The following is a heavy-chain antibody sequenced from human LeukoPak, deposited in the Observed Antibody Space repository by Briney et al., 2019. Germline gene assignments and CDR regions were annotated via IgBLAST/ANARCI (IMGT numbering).Heavy chain of an antibody. J-gene: IGHJ3*02. D-gene: IGHD6-19*01. Sequence: ASVKVSCKASGYTFTSYGISWVRQAPGQGLEWMGWISAYNGNTNYAQKLQGRVTMTTDTSTSTAYMELSSLRSEDTAVYYCARAGRSSGWYRYDAFDIWGQGTMVTVSS. V-gene: IGHV1-18*01. CDR1: GYTFTSYG. CDR2: ISAYNGNT. CDR3: ARAGRSSGWYRYDAFDI.